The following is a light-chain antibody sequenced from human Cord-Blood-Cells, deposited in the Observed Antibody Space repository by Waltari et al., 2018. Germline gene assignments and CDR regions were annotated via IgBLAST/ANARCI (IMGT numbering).Light chain of an antibody. J-gene: IGKJ1*01. CDR1: QSISSY. Sequence: DIQITQSPSSLSASVGDRVTITCRASQSISSYLNWYQQKPGKAPKLLIYAASSLQSGVPSRFSGSGSGTDFTLTISSLQPEDFATYYCQQSYSTPWTFGQGTKVVIK. CDR3: QQSYSTPWT. V-gene: IGKV1-39*01. CDR2: AAS.